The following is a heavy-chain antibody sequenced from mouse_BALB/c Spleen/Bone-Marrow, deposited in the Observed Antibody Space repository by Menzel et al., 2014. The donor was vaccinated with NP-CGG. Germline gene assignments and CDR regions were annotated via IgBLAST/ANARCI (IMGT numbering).Heavy chain of an antibody. CDR2: VSTGSTII. V-gene: IGHV5-17*02. J-gene: IGHJ2*01. Sequence: DVMLVESGGGLVQPGGSRKLSCAASGFTFGNFGMHWFRQSPEKGLEWVAFVSTGSTIIYYADTVKGRFTISRDNPENTLFLQMTSLRFEDTAIYYCARSHFYGNYFDYWGQGTTLTGSS. CDR1: GFTFGNFG. CDR3: ARSHFYGNYFDY. D-gene: IGHD2-1*01.